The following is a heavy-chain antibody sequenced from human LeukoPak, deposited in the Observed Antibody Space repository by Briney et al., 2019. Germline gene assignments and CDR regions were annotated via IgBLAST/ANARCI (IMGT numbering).Heavy chain of an antibody. Sequence: ASVKVSCKASGYTFTSYYMHWVRQAPRQGREGMGIINPSGGSTSYAQKFQGRVTMTRDTSTSTVYMELSSLRSEDTAVYYCARPSPVLIAARRYDAFDIWGQGTMVTVSS. CDR1: GYTFTSYY. CDR3: ARPSPVLIAARRYDAFDI. J-gene: IGHJ3*02. CDR2: INPSGGST. D-gene: IGHD6-6*01. V-gene: IGHV1-46*01.